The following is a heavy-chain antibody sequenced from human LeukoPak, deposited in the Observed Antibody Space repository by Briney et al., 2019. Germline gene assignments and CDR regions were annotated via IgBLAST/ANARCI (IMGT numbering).Heavy chain of an antibody. CDR3: ASAVDYYGSGSYSNYFDY. Sequence: PSETLSLTCAVSGSSISSSNWWSWVRQPPGKGLEWIGEIYHSGSTNYNPSLKSRVTISVDKSKNQFSLKLSSVTAADTAVYYCASAVDYYGSGSYSNYFDYWGQGTLVTVSS. CDR1: GSSISSSNW. J-gene: IGHJ4*02. D-gene: IGHD3-10*01. CDR2: IYHSGST. V-gene: IGHV4-4*02.